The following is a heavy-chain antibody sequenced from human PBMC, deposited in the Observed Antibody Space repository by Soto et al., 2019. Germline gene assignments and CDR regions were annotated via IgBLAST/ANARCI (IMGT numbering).Heavy chain of an antibody. CDR2: IYPGDSDT. D-gene: IGHD1-1*01. J-gene: IGHJ4*02. CDR3: ASLSLGEQPFVY. Sequence: GESLKISCKTSGYSFIRYWIGWVRQTPGKGLEWMGIIYPGDSDTRYSPSFQGQVTLSVDRSISTAYLQWSSLKASDTAMYYCASLSLGEQPFVYWGQGTLVTVSS. V-gene: IGHV5-51*01. CDR1: GYSFIRYW.